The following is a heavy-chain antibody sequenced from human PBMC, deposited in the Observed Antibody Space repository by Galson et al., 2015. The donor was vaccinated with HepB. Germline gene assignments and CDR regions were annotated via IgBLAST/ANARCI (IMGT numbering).Heavy chain of an antibody. CDR2: IKSKIDGGTT. J-gene: IGHJ4*02. V-gene: IGHV3-15*01. D-gene: IGHD2-2*02. Sequence: SLRLSCAASGFTFENAWMNWVRQAPEKGLEWVGRIKSKIDGGTTDYAAPVKGRFTISRDDSKNTLYLQMSSLKTEDTAVYYCTTGYCTGSSCYRPWYYFDHWGQGTLVSVSS. CDR3: TTGYCTGSSCYRPWYYFDH. CDR1: GFTFENAW.